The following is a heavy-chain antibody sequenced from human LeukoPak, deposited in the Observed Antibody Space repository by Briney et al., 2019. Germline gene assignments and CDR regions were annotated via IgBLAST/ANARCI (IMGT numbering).Heavy chain of an antibody. J-gene: IGHJ4*02. D-gene: IGHD3-16*02. CDR1: GGSISSYY. V-gene: IGHV4-59*01. CDR3: ARGPDDYVWGSYRH. CDR2: IYYSGST. Sequence: PSETLSLTCTVSGGSISSYYWSWIRQPPGKGLEWIGYIYYSGSTNYNPSLKSRVTISVDTSKNQFSLKLSSVTAADTAVYYCARGPDDYVWGSYRHWGQGTLVTVSS.